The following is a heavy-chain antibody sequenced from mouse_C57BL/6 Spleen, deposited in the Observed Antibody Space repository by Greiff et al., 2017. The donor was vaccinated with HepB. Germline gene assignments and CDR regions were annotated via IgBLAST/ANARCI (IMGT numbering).Heavy chain of an antibody. Sequence: VQLQQSGAELVRPGASVKLSCKASGYTFTDYYINWVKQRPGQGLEWIARIYPGSGNIYYHEKFKGKATLIAESSSSTAYMQLSSLTSEVSAVYFCARRITTAWDYFDYWGQGTTLTVSS. V-gene: IGHV1-76*01. CDR1: GYTFTDYY. CDR3: ARRITTAWDYFDY. D-gene: IGHD1-2*01. J-gene: IGHJ2*01. CDR2: IYPGSGNI.